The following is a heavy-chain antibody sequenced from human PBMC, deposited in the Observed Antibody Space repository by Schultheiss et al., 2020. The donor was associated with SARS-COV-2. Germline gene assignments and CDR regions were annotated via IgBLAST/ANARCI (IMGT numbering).Heavy chain of an antibody. CDR1: GFTFSSYG. CDR3: AKSGREQQVLSYYGLDV. V-gene: IGHV3-30*02. D-gene: IGHD6-13*01. CDR2: IWYDGSNK. J-gene: IGHJ6*02. Sequence: GGSLRLSCAASGFTFSSYGMHWVRQAPGKGLEWVAVIWYDGSNKYYADSVKGRFTISRDNSKNTLYLQMNSLRGEDTAVYYCAKSGREQQVLSYYGLDVWGQGTTVTVSS.